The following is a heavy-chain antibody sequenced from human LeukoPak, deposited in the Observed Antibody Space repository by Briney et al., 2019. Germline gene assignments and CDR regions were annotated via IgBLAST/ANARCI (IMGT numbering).Heavy chain of an antibody. CDR3: ARDSLYDDNGYYHYFDY. CDR2: IWYDASGQ. Sequence: PGRSLRLSCAASGFSFSTYGMHRVRQAPGKGLEWVAMIWYDASGQHYADSVKGRFTISRDTSKNTLYLQMNSLRAEDTAVYFCARDSLYDDNGYYHYFDYWGQGTLVTVSS. CDR1: GFSFSTYG. J-gene: IGHJ4*02. D-gene: IGHD3-22*01. V-gene: IGHV3-33*01.